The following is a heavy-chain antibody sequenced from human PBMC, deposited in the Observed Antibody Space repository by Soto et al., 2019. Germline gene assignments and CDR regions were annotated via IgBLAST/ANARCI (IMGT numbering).Heavy chain of an antibody. D-gene: IGHD3-22*01. V-gene: IGHV3-48*03. CDR3: AREYYDSSGSPMGYFDY. J-gene: IGHJ4*02. CDR2: ISSSGSTI. CDR1: GFTFSSYE. Sequence: GGSLRLSCAASGFTFSSYEMNWVRQAPGKGLEWVSYISSSGSTIYYADSVKGRFTISRDSAKNSLYLQMNSLRAEGTAVYYCAREYYDSSGSPMGYFDYWGQGTLVTVSS.